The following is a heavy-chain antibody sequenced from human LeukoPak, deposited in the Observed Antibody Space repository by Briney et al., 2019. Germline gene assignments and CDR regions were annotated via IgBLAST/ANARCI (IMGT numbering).Heavy chain of an antibody. V-gene: IGHV4-38-2*02. Sequence: SETLSLTCTVSGYSISSGYYWGWVRQPPGKGLEWIGRIYHSGSTYYNPSLKSRVTISVDTSKNQVSLKLSSVTAADTAVYYCARIGPHYDFWSGYIWYFDYWGQGTLVTVSS. CDR3: ARIGPHYDFWSGYIWYFDY. D-gene: IGHD3-3*01. J-gene: IGHJ4*02. CDR2: IYHSGST. CDR1: GYSISSGYY.